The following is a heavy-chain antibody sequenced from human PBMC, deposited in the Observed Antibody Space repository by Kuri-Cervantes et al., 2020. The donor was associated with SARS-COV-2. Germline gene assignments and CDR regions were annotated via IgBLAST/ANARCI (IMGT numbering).Heavy chain of an antibody. CDR2: IYYSGST. Sequence: SETLSLTCTVSGGSISSSSYYWGWIRQPPGKGLEWIGYIYYSGSTYYNPSLKSRVTISVDTSKNQFSLKLSSVTAADTAVYYCARVVSRTIFGVVKPDAFDIWGQGTMVTVSS. V-gene: IGHV4-30-4*08. J-gene: IGHJ3*02. CDR3: ARVVSRTIFGVVKPDAFDI. CDR1: GGSISSSSYY. D-gene: IGHD3-3*01.